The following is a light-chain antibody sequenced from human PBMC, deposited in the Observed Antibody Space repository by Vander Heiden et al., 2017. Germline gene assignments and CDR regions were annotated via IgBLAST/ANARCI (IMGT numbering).Light chain of an antibody. J-gene: IGKJ1*01. V-gene: IGKV1-39*01. CDR1: QSISSF. CDR2: AAF. Sequence: DIQMTQPPSSLSASVGDRVTITCRASQSISSFLNWYQQKPGKAPKLLIYAAFSLQSGVPSRFSGSGSGTDFTLTISSLQPEDFATYYCQQCDSTPRTFGQGTKVEIK. CDR3: QQCDSTPRT.